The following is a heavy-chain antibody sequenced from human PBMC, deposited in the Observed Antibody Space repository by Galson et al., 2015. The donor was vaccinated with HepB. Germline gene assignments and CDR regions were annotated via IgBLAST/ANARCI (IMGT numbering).Heavy chain of an antibody. D-gene: IGHD5-18*01. CDR1: GFTFSTAW. V-gene: IGHV3-15*01. Sequence: SLRLSCAGSGFTFSTAWMSWVRQPPGKGLEWVARIKSYFDGGATDYTAPVKDRFTVSREDSENTLYLQMSSLKIEDTGVYYCTTDRYTWGQGTLVTVSS. CDR3: TTDRYT. J-gene: IGHJ5*02. CDR2: IKSYFDGGAT.